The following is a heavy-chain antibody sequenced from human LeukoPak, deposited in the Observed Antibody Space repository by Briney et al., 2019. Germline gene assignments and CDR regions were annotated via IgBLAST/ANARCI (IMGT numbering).Heavy chain of an antibody. D-gene: IGHD5-24*01. CDR2: ISWNSGSI. Sequence: PGRSLRLSCAASGFTFDDYAMHWVRQAPGKGLEWVSGISWNSGSIGYADSVKGRFTISRDNAKNSLYLQMNSLRAEDTALYYCANDPGWLLGGFDYWGQGTLVTVSS. J-gene: IGHJ4*02. CDR3: ANDPGWLLGGFDY. V-gene: IGHV3-9*01. CDR1: GFTFDDYA.